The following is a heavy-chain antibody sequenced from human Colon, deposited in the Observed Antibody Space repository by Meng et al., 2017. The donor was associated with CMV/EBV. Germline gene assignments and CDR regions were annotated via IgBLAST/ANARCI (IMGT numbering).Heavy chain of an antibody. CDR1: GDTFNNHW. Sequence: GSLRLSCRGSGDTFNNHWIGWVRQMPGKGLEWMGIIYGDDSETRYSPSFQGQVTISADKSINTAYLQWSNLKASDTATYYCARQMELAPDAFDLWGQGTVVTVSS. CDR2: IYGDDSET. V-gene: IGHV5-51*01. CDR3: ARQMELAPDAFDL. D-gene: IGHD1-26*01. J-gene: IGHJ3*01.